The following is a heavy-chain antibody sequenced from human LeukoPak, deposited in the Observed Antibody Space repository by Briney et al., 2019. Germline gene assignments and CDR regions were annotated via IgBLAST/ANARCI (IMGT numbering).Heavy chain of an antibody. CDR1: SGSMSSYY. CDR2: IYYTGVT. V-gene: IGHV4-59*01. J-gene: IGHJ4*02. Sequence: SETRSLTCAVSSGSMSSYYWSWIRQPPGKGLEWIGYIYYTGVTNYSPSLKRRLTISLDTAMKQFSLNLRSVTAADTAMYYCARGGSGYPLDYWGQGTMVTVSS. CDR3: ARGGSGYPLDY. D-gene: IGHD3-22*01.